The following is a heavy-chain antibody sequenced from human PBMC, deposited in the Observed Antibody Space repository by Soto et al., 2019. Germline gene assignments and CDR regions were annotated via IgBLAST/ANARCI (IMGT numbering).Heavy chain of an antibody. CDR1: GYTFTSYA. D-gene: IGHD6-13*01. Sequence: QVQLVQSGAEMRKPGASVMVSCKASGYTFTSYAMNWVRQAPGQRLEWMGWINGGTGDTKYSQRFQDRVTITRDTSANTVYMELSSLTSEDTAIYYCARGPLSLYSADSRWGRGTPVTVSS. J-gene: IGHJ4*02. CDR2: INGGTGDT. CDR3: ARGPLSLYSADSR. V-gene: IGHV1-3*01.